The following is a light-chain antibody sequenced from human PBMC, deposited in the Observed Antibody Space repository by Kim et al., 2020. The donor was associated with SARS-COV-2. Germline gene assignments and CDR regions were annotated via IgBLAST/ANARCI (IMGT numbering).Light chain of an antibody. V-gene: IGLV4-69*01. CDR1: SAHIGCA. Sequence: AAIRLTRSMSSAHIGCAIAWHRQQPEKGPRYLMKLYSDGSHNKGDGIPDRFSGSSSGAERYLTVASLKSEDEADYYCQTWGTGIWVFGGGTKLTVL. CDR3: QTWGTGIWV. CDR2: LYSDGSH. J-gene: IGLJ3*02.